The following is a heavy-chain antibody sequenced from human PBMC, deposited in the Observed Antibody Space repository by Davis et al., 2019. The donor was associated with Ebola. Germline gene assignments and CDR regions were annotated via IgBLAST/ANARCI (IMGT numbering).Heavy chain of an antibody. J-gene: IGHJ4*02. CDR2: IIPIFGTA. CDR1: GGTFSSYA. CDR3: ARGAGRLDY. V-gene: IGHV1-69*05. Sequence: SVKVSCKASGGTFSSYAISWVRQAPGQGLEWMGGIIPIFGTANYAQKFQGRVTMTRGTSTSTVYMELSSLRSEDTAVNYCARGAGRLDYWGQGTLVTVSS.